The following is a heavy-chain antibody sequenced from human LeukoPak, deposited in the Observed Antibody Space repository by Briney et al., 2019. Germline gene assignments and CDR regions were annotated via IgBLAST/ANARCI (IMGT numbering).Heavy chain of an antibody. J-gene: IGHJ6*03. D-gene: IGHD3-10*01. Sequence: GGTLRLSCAASGFTFSSYGMSWVRQAPGKGLEWVSAISGSGGSTYYADSVKGRFTISRDNSKNTLYLQMNSLRAEDTAVYYCAKDRVPLSGYMDVWGKGTTVTVSS. CDR3: AKDRVPLSGYMDV. V-gene: IGHV3-23*01. CDR2: ISGSGGST. CDR1: GFTFSSYG.